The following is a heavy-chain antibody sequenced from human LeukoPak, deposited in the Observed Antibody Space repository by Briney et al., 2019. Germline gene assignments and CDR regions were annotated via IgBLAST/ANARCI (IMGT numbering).Heavy chain of an antibody. D-gene: IGHD3-9*01. Sequence: GGSLRLSCAASGFTFSSFAMTWVRQAPGKGLEWVSTITSSADSAYYADSVKGRFTISRDNSKNTLYLQMNSLRAEDTAVYYCAKGDILTGTPNDYWGQGTLVTVSS. CDR1: GFTFSSFA. V-gene: IGHV3-23*01. CDR2: ITSSADSA. J-gene: IGHJ4*02. CDR3: AKGDILTGTPNDY.